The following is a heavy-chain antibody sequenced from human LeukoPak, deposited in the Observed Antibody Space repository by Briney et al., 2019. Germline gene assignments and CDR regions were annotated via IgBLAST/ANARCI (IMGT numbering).Heavy chain of an antibody. Sequence: SETRSLTCGVSGYSISSGYQWAWIRQSPGKGLEWIDSIYHSGSAHYNPSLKSRVTISVETSKNQFSLNMYSVTAADTAVYYCARDPRWLTPDCTSTSCYENYFDPWGQGTLVTVSS. CDR3: ARDPRWLTPDCTSTSCYENYFDP. V-gene: IGHV4-38-2*02. J-gene: IGHJ5*02. CDR2: IYHSGSA. CDR1: GYSISSGYQ. D-gene: IGHD2-2*01.